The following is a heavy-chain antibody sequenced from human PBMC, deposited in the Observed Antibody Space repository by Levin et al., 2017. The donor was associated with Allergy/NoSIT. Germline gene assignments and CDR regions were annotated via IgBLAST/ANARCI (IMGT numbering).Heavy chain of an antibody. CDR3: AREDRGSGWYFERGFDC. D-gene: IGHD6-19*01. V-gene: IGHV3-23*01. CDR2: ISGSGGSI. CDR1: GFTFSRHA. Sequence: GESLKISCAASGFTFSRHAVAWVRQAPGKGLEWVSAISGSGGSIYYADSVKGRFTISRDNSKNTLYLQMNSLRSEDTAVYYCAREDRGSGWYFERGFDCWGQGTLVTVSS. J-gene: IGHJ5*01.